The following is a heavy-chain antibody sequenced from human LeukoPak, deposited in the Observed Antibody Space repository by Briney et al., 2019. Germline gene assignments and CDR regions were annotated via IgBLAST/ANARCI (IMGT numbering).Heavy chain of an antibody. Sequence: GSLRLSCAASGFTFSSYAMSWVRQAPGKGLEWVANIEQYGSETYYLDSVRGRFTISRDNAKNSLYLQMNSLRAEDTAVYYCSNGIYSSSYWGQGTLVTVSS. J-gene: IGHJ4*02. V-gene: IGHV3-7*01. D-gene: IGHD6-6*01. CDR3: SNGIYSSSY. CDR1: GFTFSSYA. CDR2: IEQYGSET.